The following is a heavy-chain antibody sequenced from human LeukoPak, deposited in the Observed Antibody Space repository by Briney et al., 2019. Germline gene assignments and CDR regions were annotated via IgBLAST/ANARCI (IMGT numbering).Heavy chain of an antibody. J-gene: IGHJ3*02. V-gene: IGHV5-51*01. CDR2: IYPGDSDT. Sequence: GESLKISCKGSGYSFTICWIAWVRQMAGKGLEWMGIIYPGDSDTRYSPSFQGQVTISADKSISTAYLQWSSLKASDTAMYYCATRGDGDAFDIWGQGTMVTVSS. CDR1: GYSFTICW. CDR3: ATRGDGDAFDI. D-gene: IGHD2-21*02.